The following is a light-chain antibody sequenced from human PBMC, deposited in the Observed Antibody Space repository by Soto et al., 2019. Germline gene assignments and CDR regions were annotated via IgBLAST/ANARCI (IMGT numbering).Light chain of an antibody. CDR3: QSYDSSLRAVV. J-gene: IGLJ2*01. CDR2: GKT. Sequence: QSVLTQPPSVSGAPGQRVTISCTGSTSNIGAGYDVHWYQQLPGTAPKLLMYGKTNRPSGVPDRFSGSKSGTSASLAITGLQADDEADYYCQSYDSSLRAVVFGGGTKLTV. V-gene: IGLV1-40*01. CDR1: TSNIGAGYD.